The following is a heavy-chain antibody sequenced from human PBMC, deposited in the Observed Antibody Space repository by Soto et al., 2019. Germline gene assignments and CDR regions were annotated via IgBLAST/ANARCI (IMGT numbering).Heavy chain of an antibody. CDR3: ARQSGLEQWRDDAFDI. V-gene: IGHV5-10-1*01. J-gene: IGHJ3*02. CDR2: IDPSDSYT. CDR1: GYSFTSYW. Sequence: PGESLKISCKGSGYSFTSYWISWVRQMPGKGLEWMGRIDPSDSYTNYSPSFQGHVTISADKSISTAYLQWSSLKASDTAMYYCARQSGLEQWRDDAFDIWGQGTMVTVSS. D-gene: IGHD6-19*01.